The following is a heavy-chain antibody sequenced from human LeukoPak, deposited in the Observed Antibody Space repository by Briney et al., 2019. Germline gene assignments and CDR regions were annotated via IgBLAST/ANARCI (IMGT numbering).Heavy chain of an antibody. V-gene: IGHV4-59*08. D-gene: IGHD1/OR15-1a*01. CDR3: ARHRTNYYYYGMDV. CDR1: GGSISSYY. Sequence: SETLSLTCTVSGGSISSYYWSWIRQPPGKGLEWIGYIYYSGSTNYNPSLKSRVTISVDTSKNQSSLKLSSVTTADTAVYYCARHRTNYYYYGMDVWGQGTTVTVSS. J-gene: IGHJ6*02. CDR2: IYYSGST.